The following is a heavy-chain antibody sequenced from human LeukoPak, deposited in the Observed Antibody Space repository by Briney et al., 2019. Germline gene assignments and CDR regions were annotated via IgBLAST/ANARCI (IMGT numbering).Heavy chain of an antibody. Sequence: PGGSLRLSCAASGFTFSSYWMSWVRQPPGKGLEWIANIYFSGTTYYNPALKSRVTISLDTSKNQFSLKLSSVTAADTAVYYCAGGHYSSGWYGGYWGQGTLVTVSS. CDR1: GFTFSSYW. CDR3: AGGHYSSGWYGGY. D-gene: IGHD6-19*01. V-gene: IGHV4-4*02. J-gene: IGHJ4*02. CDR2: IYFSGTT.